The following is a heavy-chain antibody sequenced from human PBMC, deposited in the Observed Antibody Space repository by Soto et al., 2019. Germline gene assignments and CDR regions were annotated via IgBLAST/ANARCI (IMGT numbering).Heavy chain of an antibody. J-gene: IGHJ2*01. CDR2: IIPILGIA. Sequence: SVKVSCKASGGTFSSYTISWVRQAPGQGLEWMGRIIPILGIANYAQKFQGRVTITADKSTSTAYMELSSLRSEDTAVYYCARDLHCSSTSCPNWYFDLWGRDTLVTVSS. CDR3: ARDLHCSSTSCPNWYFDL. D-gene: IGHD2-2*01. V-gene: IGHV1-69*04. CDR1: GGTFSSYT.